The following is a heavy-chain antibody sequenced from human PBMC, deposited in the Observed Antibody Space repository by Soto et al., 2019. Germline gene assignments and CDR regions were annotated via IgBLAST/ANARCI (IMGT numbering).Heavy chain of an antibody. CDR3: ARGEQYSGRIFDY. Sequence: QTLSLTCSITGDSVSSNSAGWSWVRQSPSRGLEWLGRTYYRSKWYYEYAVSVRGRITINPDTSKNQYSLQLNSVTPEDTAVYFCARGEQYSGRIFDYWGQGTLVTVSS. CDR1: GDSVSSNSAG. V-gene: IGHV6-1*01. D-gene: IGHD1-26*01. J-gene: IGHJ4*01. CDR2: TYYRSKWYY.